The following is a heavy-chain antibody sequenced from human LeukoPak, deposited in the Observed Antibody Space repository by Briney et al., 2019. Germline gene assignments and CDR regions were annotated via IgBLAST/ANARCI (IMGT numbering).Heavy chain of an antibody. CDR2: IRVSGGST. CDR3: TKERSRGGDCLDY. Sequence: GGSLRLSCAVSGFTYSSYAMSWVRQAPGQGLEWVSAIRVSGGSTHYADPVKGRFTISRDKSTNTLYLQMYSLRAEGTAVYFTTKERSRGGDCLDYWGQGTLVTVSS. J-gene: IGHJ4*02. D-gene: IGHD2-21*02. CDR1: GFTYSSYA. V-gene: IGHV3-23*01.